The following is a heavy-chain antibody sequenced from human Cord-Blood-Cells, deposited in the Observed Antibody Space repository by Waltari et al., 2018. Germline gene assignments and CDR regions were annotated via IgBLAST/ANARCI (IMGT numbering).Heavy chain of an antibody. CDR3: ARGPMQLDY. CDR2: IYHSGST. V-gene: IGHV4-38-2*02. J-gene: IGHJ4*02. Sequence: QVQLQESGPGLVKPSETLSLTCTVSGYSISSGYYWGWIRQPPGKGLEWIGSIYHSGSTYYNPSLKSRVTISVDTSKNQFSLKLSSVTAADTAVYYCARGPMQLDYWGQGTLVTVSS. D-gene: IGHD6-6*01. CDR1: GYSISSGYY.